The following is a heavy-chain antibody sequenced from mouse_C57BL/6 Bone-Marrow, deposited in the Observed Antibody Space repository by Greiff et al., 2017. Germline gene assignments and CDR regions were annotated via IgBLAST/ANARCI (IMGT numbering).Heavy chain of an antibody. D-gene: IGHD2-1*01. J-gene: IGHJ3*01. CDR3: ARGYYGNSAWFAY. CDR2: INPSNGGT. Sequence: QVQLQQPGTELVKPGASVKLSCKASGYTFTSYWMHWVKQRPGQGLEWIGNINPSNGGTNYNEKFKSKATLTVDKSSSTAYMQLSSLTSEDSAVYDGARGYYGNSAWFAYWGQGTLVTVSA. V-gene: IGHV1-53*01. CDR1: GYTFTSYW.